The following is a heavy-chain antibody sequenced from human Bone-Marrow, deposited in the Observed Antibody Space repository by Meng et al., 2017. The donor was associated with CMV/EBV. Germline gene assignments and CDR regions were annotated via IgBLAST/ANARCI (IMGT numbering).Heavy chain of an antibody. CDR3: VRLAVRGVIGP. CDR1: GYTFTSYD. CDR2: MNPNSGNA. J-gene: IGHJ5*02. Sequence: ASVKVSCKASGYTFTSYDINWVRQASGQGLEWLGWMNPNSGNAGDAQKFQGRVTMTRDTSISTAYMELTSLTSEDTAVYFCVRLAVRGVIGPWGQGTLVTVSS. D-gene: IGHD3-10*01. V-gene: IGHV1-8*01.